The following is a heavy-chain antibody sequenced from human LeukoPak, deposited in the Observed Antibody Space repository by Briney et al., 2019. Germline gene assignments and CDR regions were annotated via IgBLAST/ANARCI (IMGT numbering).Heavy chain of an antibody. CDR1: GFSFRTYS. J-gene: IGHJ4*02. D-gene: IGHD4-23*01. V-gene: IGHV3-48*04. CDR2: ISVSGTTL. Sequence: GGSLRLSCAASGFSFRTYSMNWVRQAPGKGLEWVSYISVSGTTLYYADSVQGRFTISRDNVKKSLYLRMNSLRAEDTAVYYCARDLGLYDYGGNFDYWGQGTLVTVSS. CDR3: ARDLGLYDYGGNFDY.